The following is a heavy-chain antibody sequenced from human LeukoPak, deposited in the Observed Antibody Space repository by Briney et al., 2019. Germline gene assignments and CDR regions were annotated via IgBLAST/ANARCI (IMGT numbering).Heavy chain of an antibody. J-gene: IGHJ4*02. V-gene: IGHV1-2*02. CDR2: INPNSGGT. CDR1: GYTFTVHY. D-gene: IGHD4-23*01. Sequence: ASVKVSCKASGYTFTVHYLHWVRQAPGQGLEWMGWINPNSGGTNYAQKFQGRVTMTRDTSISTAYMELSRLRSDDTAVYYCARDYPDYGGFDYWGQGTLVTVSS. CDR3: ARDYPDYGGFDY.